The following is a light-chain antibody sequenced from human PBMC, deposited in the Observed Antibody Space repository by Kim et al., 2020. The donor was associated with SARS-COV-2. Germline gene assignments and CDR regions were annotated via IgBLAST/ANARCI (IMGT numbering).Light chain of an antibody. J-gene: IGLJ3*02. CDR1: NIGSKS. Sequence: VSVAPGKTARITCGGNNIGSKSVHWYQQKPGQAPVLVIYYDSDRPSGIPERFSGSNSGNTATLTISRVEAGDVADYYCQVWDSSSDHPVFGGGTQLTVL. CDR2: YDS. CDR3: QVWDSSSDHPV. V-gene: IGLV3-21*04.